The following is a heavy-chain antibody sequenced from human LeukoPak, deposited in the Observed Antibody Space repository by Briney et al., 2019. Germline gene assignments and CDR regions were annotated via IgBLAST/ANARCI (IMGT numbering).Heavy chain of an antibody. J-gene: IGHJ4*02. D-gene: IGHD2-8*01. CDR1: GFTFSSYE. CDR3: ARASGVSVPAGY. V-gene: IGHV3-48*03. CDR2: ISSSGSTI. Sequence: GGSLTLSCLASGFTFSSYEINWVRQAPGKGLEWISHISSSGSTIYYADFLRGRFTISRDNAKNSVYLQMNSLRAEDTAVYYCARASGVSVPAGYWGQGTLVTVSS.